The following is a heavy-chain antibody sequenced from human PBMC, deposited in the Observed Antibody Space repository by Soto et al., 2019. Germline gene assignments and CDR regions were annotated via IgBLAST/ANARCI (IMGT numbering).Heavy chain of an antibody. CDR1: GGSISSGGYS. J-gene: IGHJ4*02. CDR2: IYYAGTT. V-gene: IGHV4-30-4*07. Sequence: PSETLSLTCAVSGGSISSGGYSWSWIRQPPGKGLEWIGYIYYAGTTAYNPSLKSRLTISLDTPKNQFSLKMDSVTAADTAVYYCTRLGGYYQALDSWGQGTLVTVSS. CDR3: TRLGGYYQALDS. D-gene: IGHD3-22*01.